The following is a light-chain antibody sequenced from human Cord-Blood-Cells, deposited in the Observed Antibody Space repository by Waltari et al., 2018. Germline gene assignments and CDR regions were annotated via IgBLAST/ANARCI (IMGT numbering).Light chain of an antibody. J-gene: IGKJ4*01. CDR2: GAS. CDR3: QQYNNWPPLT. CDR1: QSVSSN. V-gene: IGKV3-15*01. Sequence: EIVITQSPATLSVSPGERATLSCRASQSVSSNLAWYQQKPGQAPRRLIYGASTRATGIPARFSGSGSGTEFTLTISSLQSEDCAVYYCQQYNNWPPLTFGGGTKVEIK.